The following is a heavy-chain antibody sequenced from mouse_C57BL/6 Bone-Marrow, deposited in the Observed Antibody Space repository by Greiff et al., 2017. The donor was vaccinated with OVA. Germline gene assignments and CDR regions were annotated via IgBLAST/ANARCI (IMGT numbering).Heavy chain of an antibody. D-gene: IGHD1-1*01. CDR3: AITTVVDYYFDY. V-gene: IGHV1-26*01. CDR2: INPNNGGT. J-gene: IGHJ2*01. Sequence: VQLQQSGPELVKPGASVKISCKASGYTFTDYYMNWVKQSHGKSLEWIGDINPNNGGTSYNQKFKGKATLTVDKSSSTAYMELRSLTSEDSAVYYCAITTVVDYYFDYWGQGTTLTVSS. CDR1: GYTFTDYY.